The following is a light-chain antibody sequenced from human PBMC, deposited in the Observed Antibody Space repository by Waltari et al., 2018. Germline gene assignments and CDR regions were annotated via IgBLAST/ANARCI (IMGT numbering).Light chain of an antibody. Sequence: DIVMTQSPDSLAVSLCESASTSGKSSQSVLQSSNNKNYLAWYQQKPGQPPKLLFYWASTRESGVPDRFSSSGSGTDFTLTISSLQAEDVAIYYCQQYYNAPLTFGGGTKVEIK. V-gene: IGKV4-1*01. CDR2: WAS. CDR1: QSVLQSSNNKNY. J-gene: IGKJ4*01. CDR3: QQYYNAPLT.